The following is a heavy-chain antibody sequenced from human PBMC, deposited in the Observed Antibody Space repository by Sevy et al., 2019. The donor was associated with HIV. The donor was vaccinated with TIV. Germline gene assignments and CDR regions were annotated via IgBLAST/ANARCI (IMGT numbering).Heavy chain of an antibody. CDR1: GGSFSGYY. CDR3: AREGEEYGDYGDYWYFDL. CDR2: INHSGST. V-gene: IGHV4-34*01. D-gene: IGHD4-17*01. J-gene: IGHJ2*01. Sequence: SETLSLTCAVYGGSFSGYYWSWIRQPPGKGLEWIGEINHSGSTNYNPPLKSRVTISVDTSKNQFSLKLSSVTAADTAVYYCAREGEEYGDYGDYWYFDLWGRGTLVTVSS.